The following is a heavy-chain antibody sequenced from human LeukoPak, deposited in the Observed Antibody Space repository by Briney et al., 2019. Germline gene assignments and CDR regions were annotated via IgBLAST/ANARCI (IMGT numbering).Heavy chain of an antibody. Sequence: ASVKVSCKASGYTFITYEINWVRQATGQGLEWMGWMNPNSGNTGYAQKFQGRVTMTRNTSISTAYMELSRLRSDDTAVYYCARDGSAYDFWSGTASWFDPWGQGTPVTVSS. D-gene: IGHD3-3*01. CDR3: ARDGSAYDFWSGTASWFDP. V-gene: IGHV1-8*01. J-gene: IGHJ5*02. CDR1: GYTFITYE. CDR2: MNPNSGNT.